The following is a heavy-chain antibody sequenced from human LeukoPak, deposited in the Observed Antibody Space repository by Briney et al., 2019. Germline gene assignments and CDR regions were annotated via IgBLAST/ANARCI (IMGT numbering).Heavy chain of an antibody. CDR2: IYPGDSDT. CDR3: ARLSGIWYSSSSGVLDY. V-gene: IGHV5-51*01. D-gene: IGHD6-6*01. J-gene: IGHJ4*02. Sequence: PGESLKISCKGSGYRFTSYWIGWVRQMPGKGLEWMGIIYPGDSDTRYSPSFQGQVTISADKSISTAYLQWSSLKASDTAMYYCARLSGIWYSSSSGVLDYWGQGTLVTVSS. CDR1: GYRFTSYW.